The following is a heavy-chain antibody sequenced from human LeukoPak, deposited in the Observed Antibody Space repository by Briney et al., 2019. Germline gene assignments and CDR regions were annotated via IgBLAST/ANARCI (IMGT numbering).Heavy chain of an antibody. J-gene: IGHJ3*02. CDR3: ARAVGSSGLDAFNI. CDR2: ISYTGTT. Sequence: SETLSLTCTVSGGSISSESYFWGWVRQPPGKGLEWIGSISYTGTTYNSPSLKSRVTMSVDTSKSQFSLEVTSVTAADTAIYYCARAVGSSGLDAFNIWGQGTMVVVSS. D-gene: IGHD3-22*01. CDR1: GGSISSESYF. V-gene: IGHV4-39*07.